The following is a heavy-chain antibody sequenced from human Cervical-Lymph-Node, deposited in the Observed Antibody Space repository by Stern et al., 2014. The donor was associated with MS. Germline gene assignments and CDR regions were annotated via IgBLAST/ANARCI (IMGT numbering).Heavy chain of an antibody. J-gene: IGHJ4*02. V-gene: IGHV3-11*06. CDR2: ISSSSSYT. D-gene: IGHD6-13*01. Sequence: VQLEESGGGLVKPGGSLRLSCAASGFTFSDYYMSWIRQAPGKGLEWVSYISSSSSYTNYADSVKGRFTISRDNAKNSLYLQMNSLRAEDTAVYYCARGLSWYSLWYWGQGTLVTVSS. CDR1: GFTFSDYY. CDR3: ARGLSWYSLWY.